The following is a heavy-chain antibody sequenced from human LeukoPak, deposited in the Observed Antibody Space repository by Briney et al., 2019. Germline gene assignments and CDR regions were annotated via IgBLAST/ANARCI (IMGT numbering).Heavy chain of an antibody. D-gene: IGHD2-2*01. J-gene: IGHJ4*02. CDR2: ISSSSSYI. CDR3: ARPPSYCSSTSCHDY. V-gene: IGHV3-21*01. CDR1: GFTFSSYS. Sequence: GGSLRLSCAASGFTFSSYSMNWVRQAPGKGLEWVSSISSSSSYIYYADSVKGRFTISRDNAKNSLYLQMNSLRAEDTAVYYCARPPSYCSSTSCHDYWGQGTLVTVSS.